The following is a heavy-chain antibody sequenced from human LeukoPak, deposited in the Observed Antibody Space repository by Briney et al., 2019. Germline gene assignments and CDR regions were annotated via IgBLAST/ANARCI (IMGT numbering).Heavy chain of an antibody. J-gene: IGHJ5*02. CDR3: ARSTYCSGGSCSHNWFDP. D-gene: IGHD2-15*01. CDR2: IYYSGST. CDR1: GGSISSSSYY. V-gene: IGHV4-39*07. Sequence: KPSETLSLTCTVSGGSISSSSYYWGWIRQPPGKGLEWIGSIYYSGSTYYNPSLKSRVTISVDTSKNQFSLKLSSVTAADTAVYYCARSTYCSGGSCSHNWFDPWGQGTLVTVSS.